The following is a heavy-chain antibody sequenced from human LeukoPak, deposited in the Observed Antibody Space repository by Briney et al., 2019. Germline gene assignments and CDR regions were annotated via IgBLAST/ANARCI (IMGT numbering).Heavy chain of an antibody. CDR2: ITSSGTTT. CDR1: GFTFSSFK. D-gene: IGHD1-14*01. Sequence: GGSLRLSCAASGFTFSSFKMNWVRQAPGKGLEWVSYITSSGTTTGYADSVKGRFIISRDNAKNSLYLQMNSLRAEDTAVYYCARDIQNMNHVLDIWGQGTMVTVSS. V-gene: IGHV3-48*03. J-gene: IGHJ3*02. CDR3: ARDIQNMNHVLDI.